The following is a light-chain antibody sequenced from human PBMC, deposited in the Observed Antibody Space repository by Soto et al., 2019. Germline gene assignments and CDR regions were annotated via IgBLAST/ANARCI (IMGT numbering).Light chain of an antibody. CDR3: QAWDSSTGVV. CDR2: QGT. Sequence: SYELTQPPSVSVSPGQTASITCSGAKLGDKYASWYQQKPGQSPVLAIYQGTKRPSRIPERFSGSNSGNTATLTISGTQAMDEADYYCQAWDSSTGVVFGGGTKVTVL. V-gene: IGLV3-1*01. J-gene: IGLJ2*01. CDR1: KLGDKY.